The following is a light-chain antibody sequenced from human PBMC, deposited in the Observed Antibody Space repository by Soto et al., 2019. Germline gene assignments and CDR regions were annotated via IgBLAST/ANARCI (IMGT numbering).Light chain of an antibody. J-gene: IGKJ1*01. CDR2: DAS. CDR3: QQYKKSWT. Sequence: DIQMTQSPATLSASVGDRFTITWRATKNVSGWLAWYQQKPGKAPKLLIYDASSLQGGVPSRFSGSGSGTEFTLTISSLQADDFATIYCQQYKKSWTFGQGTKVDIK. CDR1: KNVSGW. V-gene: IGKV1-5*01.